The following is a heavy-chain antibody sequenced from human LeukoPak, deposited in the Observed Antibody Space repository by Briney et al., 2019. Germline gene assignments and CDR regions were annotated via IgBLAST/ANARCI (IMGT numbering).Heavy chain of an antibody. J-gene: IGHJ4*02. CDR1: GFTFSSYA. CDR2: MSGSGYST. V-gene: IGHV3-23*01. D-gene: IGHD3-10*01. Sequence: PGGSLTLPCAASGFTFSSYAMIGVPLSPGRGVECVSSMSGSGYSTYYLDPVRDRLTISRDNSKSTMFLQPNTLSAEDTAIYSCAKDRSYGSGTLSPLFDFRGLGTLVTVSS. CDR3: AKDRSYGSGTLSPLFDF.